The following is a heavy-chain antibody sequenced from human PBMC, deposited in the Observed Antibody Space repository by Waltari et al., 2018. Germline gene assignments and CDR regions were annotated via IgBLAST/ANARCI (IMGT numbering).Heavy chain of an antibody. D-gene: IGHD4-17*01. Sequence: QVQLQESGPGLVKPSETLSLTCAVSGYSISSGYYWGWIRQPTGQGLEWIGSIYHSGATYYNPSLKMRVAISGDTSKTQFPLKLSSVTAADTAVYYCARVVRSTTVTTTGGWYFDYWGQGTLVTVSS. CDR3: ARVVRSTTVTTTGGWYFDY. CDR1: GYSISSGYY. CDR2: IYHSGAT. V-gene: IGHV4-38-2*01. J-gene: IGHJ4*02.